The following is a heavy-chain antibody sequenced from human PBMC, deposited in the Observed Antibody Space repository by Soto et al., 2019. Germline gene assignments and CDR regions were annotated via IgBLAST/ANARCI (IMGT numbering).Heavy chain of an antibody. CDR3: ARAMRRFTFGGVIVHGMDV. V-gene: IGHV4-59*01. D-gene: IGHD3-16*02. CDR1: GGSISSYY. Sequence: QVQLQESGPGLVKPSETLSLTCTVSGGSISSYYWSWIRQPPGKGLEWIGYIYYSGSTNYNPSLKSRVTISVDTSKNQFSLKLSSVTAADTAVYYCARAMRRFTFGGVIVHGMDVWGQGTTVTVSS. J-gene: IGHJ6*02. CDR2: IYYSGST.